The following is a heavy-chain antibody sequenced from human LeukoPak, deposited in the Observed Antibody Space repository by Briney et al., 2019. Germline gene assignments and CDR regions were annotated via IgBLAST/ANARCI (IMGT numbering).Heavy chain of an antibody. CDR2: ISAYNGNT. V-gene: IGHV1-18*01. CDR3: ARGRKYSSGWYRGNWFDP. D-gene: IGHD6-19*01. J-gene: IGHJ5*02. CDR1: GYTFTSYG. Sequence: EASVKVSCEASGYTFTSYGISWVRQAPGQGLEWMGWISAYNGNTNYAQKFQGRVTMTRDTSISTAYMELSRLRSDDTAVYYCARGRKYSSGWYRGNWFDPWGQGTLVTVSS.